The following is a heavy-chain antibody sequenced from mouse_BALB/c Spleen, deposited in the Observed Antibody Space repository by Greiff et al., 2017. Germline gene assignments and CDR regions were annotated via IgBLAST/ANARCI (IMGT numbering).Heavy chain of an antibody. V-gene: IGHV5-17*02. CDR2: ISSGSSTI. Sequence: EVKVEESGGGLVQPGGSRKLSCAASGFTFSSFGMHWVRQAPEKGLEWVAYISSGSSTIYYADTVKGRFTISRDNPKNTLFLQMTSLRSEDTAMYYCAREGGNYFYAMDYWGQGTSVTVSS. CDR3: AREGGNYFYAMDY. J-gene: IGHJ4*01. D-gene: IGHD2-1*01. CDR1: GFTFSSFG.